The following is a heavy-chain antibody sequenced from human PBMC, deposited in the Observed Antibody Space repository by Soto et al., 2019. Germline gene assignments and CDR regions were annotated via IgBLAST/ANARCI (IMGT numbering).Heavy chain of an antibody. Sequence: GGSLRLSCAASGFTFSSYAMSWVRQAPGKGLEWVSTISGSGGSTYYADSVKGRFTISRDNSKNTLYLQMNSLRAEDTAVYYCAKDDTYYYDRAAVDIWGQGTMVTVSS. CDR2: ISGSGGST. J-gene: IGHJ3*02. CDR3: AKDDTYYYDRAAVDI. V-gene: IGHV3-23*01. CDR1: GFTFSSYA. D-gene: IGHD3-22*01.